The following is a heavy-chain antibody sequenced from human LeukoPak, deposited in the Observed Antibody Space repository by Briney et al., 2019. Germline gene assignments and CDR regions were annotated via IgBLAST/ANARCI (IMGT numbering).Heavy chain of an antibody. CDR1: GFTFSSYW. CDR3: ARARDLYDILTALSGGSFDY. V-gene: IGHV3-74*01. D-gene: IGHD3-9*01. Sequence: GGSLRLSCAASGFTFSSYWMHWVRHAPGKGLVWVSRINSDGSSTSYADSVKGRFTISRDNAKNTLYLQMNSLRAEDTAVYYCARARDLYDILTALSGGSFDYWGQGTLVTVSS. J-gene: IGHJ4*02. CDR2: INSDGSST.